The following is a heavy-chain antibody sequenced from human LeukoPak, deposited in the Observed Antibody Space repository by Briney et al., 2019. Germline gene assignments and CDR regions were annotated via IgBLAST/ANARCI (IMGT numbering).Heavy chain of an antibody. V-gene: IGHV3-66*01. CDR3: ARDVGELPDY. J-gene: IGHJ4*02. CDR2: IYSGGST. D-gene: IGHD1-26*01. Sequence: GGSLRLSCAASGFTVSSNYMSWARQAPGKGLEWVSVIYSGGSTYYADSVKGRFTISRDNSKNTLYLQMNSLRVEDTAVYYCARDVGELPDYWGQGTLVTVSS. CDR1: GFTVSSNY.